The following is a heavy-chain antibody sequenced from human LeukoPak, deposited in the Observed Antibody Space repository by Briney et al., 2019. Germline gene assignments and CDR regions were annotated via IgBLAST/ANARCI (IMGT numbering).Heavy chain of an antibody. CDR3: ARDYYDSSGYPGVGYYYYYMDV. V-gene: IGHV3-30*09. CDR1: GFTFSSYA. J-gene: IGHJ6*03. CDR2: ISYDGSNK. Sequence: GGSLRLSCAASGFTFSSYAMHWVRQAPGKGLEWVAVISYDGSNKYYADSVKGRFAISRDNSKNTLYLQMNSLRAEDTAVYYCARDYYDSSGYPGVGYYYYYMDVWGKGTTVTVSS. D-gene: IGHD3-22*01.